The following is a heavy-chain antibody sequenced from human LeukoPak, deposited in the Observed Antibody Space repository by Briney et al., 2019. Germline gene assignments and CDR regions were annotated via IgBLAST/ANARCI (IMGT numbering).Heavy chain of an antibody. Sequence: GGSLRLSCAASGFTFSSYAMSWVRQAPGKGLEWVSSISGSGGSTYYADSVKGRFTFSRENSNNTLYLQMNSLRAEDTAVYYCAKDRGITMIVVVTPDGYFDYWGQGTLVTVSS. CDR2: ISGSGGST. CDR1: GFTFSSYA. D-gene: IGHD3-22*01. J-gene: IGHJ4*02. V-gene: IGHV3-23*01. CDR3: AKDRGITMIVVVTPDGYFDY.